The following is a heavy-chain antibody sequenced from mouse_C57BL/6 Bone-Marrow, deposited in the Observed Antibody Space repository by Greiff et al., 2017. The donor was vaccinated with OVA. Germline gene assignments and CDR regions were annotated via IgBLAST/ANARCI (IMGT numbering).Heavy chain of an antibody. CDR3: ADYWLASTVVAPFVY. CDR1: GYTFTSYW. V-gene: IGHV1-64*01. CDR2: IHPNSGST. J-gene: IGHJ3*01. Sequence: VQLQQPGAELVKPGASVKLSCKASGYTFTSYWMHWVKQRPGQGLEWIGMIHPNSGSTNYNEKFKSKATLTVDKSSSTAYMQLSSLTSEYSAVYYCADYWLASTVVAPFVYWGQGTLVTVSA. D-gene: IGHD1-1*01.